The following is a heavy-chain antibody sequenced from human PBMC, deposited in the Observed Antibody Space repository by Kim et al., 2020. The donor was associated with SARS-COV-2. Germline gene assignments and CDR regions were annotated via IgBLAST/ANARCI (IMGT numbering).Heavy chain of an antibody. CDR3: ARDGSGSPNGEFDY. V-gene: IGHV4-30-4*01. D-gene: IGHD3-10*01. CDR1: GGSISSGDYY. Sequence: SETLSLTCTVSGGSISSGDYYWSWIRQPPGKGLEWIGYIYYSGSTYYNPSLKSRVTISVDTSKNQFSLKLSSVTAADTAVYYCARDGSGSPNGEFDYWGQGTLVTVSS. CDR2: IYYSGST. J-gene: IGHJ4*02.